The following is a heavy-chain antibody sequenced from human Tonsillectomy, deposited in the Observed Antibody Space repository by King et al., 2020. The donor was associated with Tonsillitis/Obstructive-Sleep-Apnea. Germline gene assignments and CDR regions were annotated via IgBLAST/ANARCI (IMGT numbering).Heavy chain of an antibody. CDR2: ISSRSSYI. Sequence: QLVQSGGGLVKPGGSLRLSCAASGFTFSSYSMNWVSQAPGKGLEWGSSISSRSSYIYYADLVKGRFTISRENAKNSLYRQMDSLRAEDTAVYYCARGEGYGDYNYFDYWGQGTLVTVSS. CDR3: ARGEGYGDYNYFDY. D-gene: IGHD4-17*01. J-gene: IGHJ4*02. CDR1: GFTFSSYS. V-gene: IGHV3-21*01.